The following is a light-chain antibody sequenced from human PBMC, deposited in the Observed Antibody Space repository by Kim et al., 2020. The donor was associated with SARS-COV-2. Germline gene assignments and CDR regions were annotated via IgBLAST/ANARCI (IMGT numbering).Light chain of an antibody. V-gene: IGLV1-44*01. CDR1: SSNIGTNP. CDR3: ATWDDSLNAWV. CDR2: SND. Sequence: QSVLTQPPSASGTPGQRVTISCSGSSSNIGTNPVSWYKQVPGTAPTLLIFSNDQRPSGIPDRFSGSKSGTSASLAISGLRSEEEAHYYCATWDDSLNAWVFGGGTQLTVL. J-gene: IGLJ3*02.